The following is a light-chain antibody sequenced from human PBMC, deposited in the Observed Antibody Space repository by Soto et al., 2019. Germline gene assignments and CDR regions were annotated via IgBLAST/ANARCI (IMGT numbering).Light chain of an antibody. CDR2: RAS. V-gene: IGKV3-15*01. Sequence: IMMTQSPATLSVSLGERATLSCRAGQTIYSNVAWYQQRPGQAPRLLIYRASTRATGVPARFSGSGSGTDFTLTISRLEPDDFAIYYCQQYADSSPTFGGGTKVEIK. J-gene: IGKJ4*01. CDR1: QTIYSN. CDR3: QQYADSSPT.